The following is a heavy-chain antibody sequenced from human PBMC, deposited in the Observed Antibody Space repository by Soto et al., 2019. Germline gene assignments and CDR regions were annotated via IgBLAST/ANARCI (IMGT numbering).Heavy chain of an antibody. Sequence: ASVKVSCKASGYTFTGYYMHWVRQAPGQGLEWMGWINPNSGGTNYAQKFQGWVTMTRDTSISTAYMELSRLRSDDTAVYYCARDASSHSSSWEDYYYYYDMDVWGQGTTVTVSS. CDR1: GYTFTGYY. V-gene: IGHV1-2*04. CDR3: ARDASSHSSSWEDYYYYYDMDV. J-gene: IGHJ6*02. CDR2: INPNSGGT. D-gene: IGHD6-13*01.